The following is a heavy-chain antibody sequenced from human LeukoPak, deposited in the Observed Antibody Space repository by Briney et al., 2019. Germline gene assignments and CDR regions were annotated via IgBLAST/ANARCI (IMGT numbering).Heavy chain of an antibody. V-gene: IGHV4-30-4*01. CDR3: ARPYYYDSRIDP. Sequence: TLSLTCTVSGVSISSGDYYWSWIRQPPGKGLEWIGYTYYSGSTYYNPSLKSRVTISVDTSKNQFSLKLRSVTAADTAVYYCARPYYYDSRIDPWGQGTRVTVSS. CDR2: TYYSGST. J-gene: IGHJ5*02. CDR1: GVSISSGDYY. D-gene: IGHD3-22*01.